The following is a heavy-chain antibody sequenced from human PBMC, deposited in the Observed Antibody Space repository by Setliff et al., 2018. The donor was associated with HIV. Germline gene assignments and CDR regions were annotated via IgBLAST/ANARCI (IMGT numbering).Heavy chain of an antibody. Sequence: GGSLRLSCAASGFTFSTFWMSWVRQAPGKGLEFVANIKEDGSVKNYVDSVKGRFAISRDNAKNSLNLEMNSLRAEDTAIYYCASSRPPDDSSGYLDHWGQGTLVTVSS. D-gene: IGHD3-22*01. CDR3: ASSRPPDDSSGYLDH. J-gene: IGHJ4*01. V-gene: IGHV3-7*03. CDR2: IKEDGSVK. CDR1: GFTFSTFW.